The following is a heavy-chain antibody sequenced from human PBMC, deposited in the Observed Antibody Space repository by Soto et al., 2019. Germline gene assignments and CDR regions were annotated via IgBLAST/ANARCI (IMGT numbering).Heavy chain of an antibody. CDR3: ARDAEERRGYYYYYYMDV. CDR2: INSDGSST. V-gene: IGHV3-74*01. Sequence: GGSLRLSCAASGFTFSSYWMHWVRQAPGKGLVWVSRINSDGSSTSYADSVKGRFTISRDNAKNTLYLQMNSLRAEDTAVYYCARDAEERRGYYYYYYMDVWGKGTTVTVSS. CDR1: GFTFSSYW. J-gene: IGHJ6*03. D-gene: IGHD3-10*01.